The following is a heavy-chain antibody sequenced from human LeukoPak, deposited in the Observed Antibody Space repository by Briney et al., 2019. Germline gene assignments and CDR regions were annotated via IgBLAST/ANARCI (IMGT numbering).Heavy chain of an antibody. CDR2: INHSGST. Sequence: SETLSLTCAVYGVSFSGYYWSWIRQPPGKGLEWIGEINHSGSTNYNPSLKSRVTISVDTSKNQFSLKLSSVTAADTAVYYCARGGFTVGGWFDPWGQGALVTVSS. J-gene: IGHJ5*02. CDR1: GVSFSGYY. D-gene: IGHD4-23*01. CDR3: ARGGFTVGGWFDP. V-gene: IGHV4-34*01.